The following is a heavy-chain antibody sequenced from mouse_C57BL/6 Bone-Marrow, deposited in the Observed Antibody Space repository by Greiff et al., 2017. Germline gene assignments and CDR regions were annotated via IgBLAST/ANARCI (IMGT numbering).Heavy chain of an antibody. V-gene: IGHV1-81*01. CDR3: ARSYYYGFDY. Sequence: QVHVKQSGAELARPGASVKLSCKASGYTFTSYGISWVKQRTGQGLEWIGEIYPRSGNTYYNEKFKGKATLTADKSSSTAYMELRSLTSEDSAVYFCARSYYYGFDYWGQGTTLTVSS. CDR2: IYPRSGNT. CDR1: GYTFTSYG. J-gene: IGHJ2*01. D-gene: IGHD1-1*01.